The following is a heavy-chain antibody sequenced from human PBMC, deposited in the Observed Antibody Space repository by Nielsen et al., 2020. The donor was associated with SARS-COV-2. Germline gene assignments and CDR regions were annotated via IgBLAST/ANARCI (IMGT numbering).Heavy chain of an antibody. J-gene: IGHJ4*02. CDR3: AKDHSSRWYADFDY. V-gene: IGHV3-7*03. D-gene: IGHD6-19*01. CDR2: IDADGSNK. Sequence: GGSLRLSCATSGFIFNNYWVSWVRQAPGKGLEWVANIDADGSNKYYVDSVRGRFTISRDNSRNSLYLQMHSLRPEDTALYYCAKDHSSRWYADFDYWGQGTLVTVPS. CDR1: GFIFNNYW.